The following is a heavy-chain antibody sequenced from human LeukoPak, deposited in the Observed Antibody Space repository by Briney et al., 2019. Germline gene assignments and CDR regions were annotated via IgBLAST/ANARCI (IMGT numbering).Heavy chain of an antibody. D-gene: IGHD6-13*01. CDR3: ARGVAAAGTSWFDP. J-gene: IGHJ5*02. CDR1: GFTFSDYY. V-gene: IGHV3-11*01. CDR2: ISSSGSTI. Sequence: GGSLRLSCAASGFTFSDYYMSWTRQAPGKGLEWISYISSSGSTIYYADSVKGRFTISRDNAKNSLYLQMNSLRAEDTAVYYCARGVAAAGTSWFDPWGQGTLVTVSS.